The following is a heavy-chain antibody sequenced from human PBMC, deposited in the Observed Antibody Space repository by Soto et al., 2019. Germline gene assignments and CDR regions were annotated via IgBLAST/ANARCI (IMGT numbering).Heavy chain of an antibody. D-gene: IGHD6-13*01. J-gene: IGHJ4*02. CDR3: ARRSSSWYFDY. V-gene: IGHV3-23*01. CDR2: ISGSDGST. CDR1: GFTFSSYA. Sequence: EVQLLESGGGLVQPGGSLRLSCAASGFTFSSYAMNWVRQAPGKGLEWVSVISGSDGSTYYADSVKGPFTISIDNSKNTLNLQMNSLRAEDTAVYYCARRSSSWYFDYWGQGTLVTVS.